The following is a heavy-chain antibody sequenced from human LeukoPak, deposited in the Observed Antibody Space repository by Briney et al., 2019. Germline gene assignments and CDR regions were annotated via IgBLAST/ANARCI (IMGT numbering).Heavy chain of an antibody. CDR2: IWYDGSNK. Sequence: GTSLRLSCAASGFSFSNYGIHWVRQAPGKGLEWVAIIWYDGSNKCYGDSVKGRFTISRDNSKNTAYLQMNSLRGEDTALYYCAREGSTTIYFGSGTHSGGAFDIWGQGTMVTVSS. CDR1: GFSFSNYG. CDR3: AREGSTTIYFGSGTHSGGAFDI. D-gene: IGHD3-10*01. J-gene: IGHJ3*02. V-gene: IGHV3-33*01.